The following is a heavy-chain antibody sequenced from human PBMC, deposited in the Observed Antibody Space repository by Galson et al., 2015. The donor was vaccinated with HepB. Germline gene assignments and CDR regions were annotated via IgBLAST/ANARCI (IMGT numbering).Heavy chain of an antibody. J-gene: IGHJ6*02. V-gene: IGHV1-8*01. CDR1: GYTFTSYD. CDR3: ARGARPARRIAAAGAYYYYYYGMDV. CDR2: MNPNSGNT. Sequence: SCKASGYTFTSYDINWVRQATGQGLEWMGWMNPNSGNTGYAQKFQGRVTMTRNTSISTAYMELSSLRSEDTAVYYCARGARPARRIAAAGAYYYYYYGMDVWGQGTTVTVSS. D-gene: IGHD6-13*01.